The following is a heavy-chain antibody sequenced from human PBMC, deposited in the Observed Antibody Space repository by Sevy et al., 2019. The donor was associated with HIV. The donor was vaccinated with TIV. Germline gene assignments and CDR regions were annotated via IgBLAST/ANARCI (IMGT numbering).Heavy chain of an antibody. V-gene: IGHV3-15*01. D-gene: IGHD4-17*01. J-gene: IGHJ4*02. Sequence: GGSLRLSCGASAFTFSKAWMSWVRQAPGKGLEWVGRIKSKTDGGTTDYAAPVKGRFTISRDDSKNTLYLQMNSLKSEYTAVYYCTTEADYGDYAFDYWGQGTLVTVSS. CDR1: AFTFSKAW. CDR3: TTEADYGDYAFDY. CDR2: IKSKTDGGTT.